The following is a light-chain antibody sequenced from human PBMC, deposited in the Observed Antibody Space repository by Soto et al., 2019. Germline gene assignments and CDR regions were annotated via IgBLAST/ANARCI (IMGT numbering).Light chain of an antibody. Sequence: ALTQPASVSGSPGQSITISCTGTSSDVGGYDYVSWYQLHPGKAPKLMVFEVSNRPSGVSYRFSGSKSGNTASLTISGLQDEDEADYFCSSYSIRTAYLFGTGAKVT. J-gene: IGLJ1*01. CDR2: EVS. CDR3: SSYSIRTAYL. CDR1: SSDVGGYDY. V-gene: IGLV2-14*01.